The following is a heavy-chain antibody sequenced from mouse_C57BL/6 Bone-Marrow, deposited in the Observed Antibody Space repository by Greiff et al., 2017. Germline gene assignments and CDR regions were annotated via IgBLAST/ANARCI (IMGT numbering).Heavy chain of an antibody. V-gene: IGHV6-3*01. CDR2: IRLKSDNYAT. J-gene: IGHJ2*01. D-gene: IGHD1-1*01. CDR3: TVRYPGY. Sequence: EVMLVESGGGLVQPGGSMKLSCVASGFTFSNYWMNWVRQSPEKGLEWVAQIRLKSDNYATHYAESVKGRFTISRDDSKSSVYLQMHNLRAEDTGIYYCTVRYPGYWGQGTTLTVSS. CDR1: GFTFSNYW.